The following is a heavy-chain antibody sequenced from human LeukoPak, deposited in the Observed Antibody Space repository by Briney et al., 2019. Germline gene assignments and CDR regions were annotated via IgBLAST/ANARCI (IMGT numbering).Heavy chain of an antibody. V-gene: IGHV3-13*01. J-gene: IGHJ4*02. CDR3: ARFRGYSYGYDY. D-gene: IGHD5-18*01. Sequence: GGSLRLSCAASGFTFSSYDMHWVGQATGKGLEWVSAIGTAGDTYYPGSVKGRFTISRENAKNSLYLQMNSLRAGDTAVYYCARFRGYSYGYDYWGQGTLVTVSS. CDR1: GFTFSSYD. CDR2: IGTAGDT.